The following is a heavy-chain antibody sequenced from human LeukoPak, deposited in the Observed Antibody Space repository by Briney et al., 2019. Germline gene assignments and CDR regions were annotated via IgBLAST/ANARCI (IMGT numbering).Heavy chain of an antibody. D-gene: IGHD6-6*01. J-gene: IGHJ4*02. CDR2: INPNSGGT. Sequence: ASVKVSCKASGYTFTGYYMHWVRQAPGQGLEWMGWINPNSGGTNYAQKFQGRVTMTRDTSISTAYMELSRLRSDDTAVYYCARASLYSSSSLLGYWRQGTLVTVSS. V-gene: IGHV1-2*02. CDR1: GYTFTGYY. CDR3: ARASLYSSSSLLGY.